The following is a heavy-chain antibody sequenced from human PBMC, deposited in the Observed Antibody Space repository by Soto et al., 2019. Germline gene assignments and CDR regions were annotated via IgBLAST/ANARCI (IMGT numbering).Heavy chain of an antibody. V-gene: IGHV3-30-3*01. CDR3: AKDRAMVRGVIITLTNWFDP. D-gene: IGHD3-10*01. Sequence: QVQLVESGGGVVQPGRSLRLSCVVSGFNFSAYAMHWVRQAPGKGLEWVAIISYDGSNKYYADSVKGRFTISRENSKNTVYLQMNSLRAEDTAVYYCAKDRAMVRGVIITLTNWFDPWGQGTLVTVSS. CDR2: ISYDGSNK. CDR1: GFNFSAYA. J-gene: IGHJ5*02.